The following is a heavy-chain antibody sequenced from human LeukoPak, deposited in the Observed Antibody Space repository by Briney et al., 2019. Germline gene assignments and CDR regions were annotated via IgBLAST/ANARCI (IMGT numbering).Heavy chain of an antibody. CDR1: GGTFSSYA. Sequence: GASVKVSCKASGGTFSSYAISWVRQAPGQGLEWMGGITPMFGTSNYAQKFRGRVTVTADESTGTAYVELSSLRSEDTAVYYCARDSSEFRSLLFHWGQGTLVTVSS. D-gene: IGHD1-14*01. J-gene: IGHJ1*01. CDR3: ARDSSEFRSLLFH. CDR2: ITPMFGTS. V-gene: IGHV1-69*13.